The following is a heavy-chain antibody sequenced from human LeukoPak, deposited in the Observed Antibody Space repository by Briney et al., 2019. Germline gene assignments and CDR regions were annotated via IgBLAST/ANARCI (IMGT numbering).Heavy chain of an antibody. CDR1: GFTFSSYN. J-gene: IGHJ6*04. D-gene: IGHD6-19*01. Sequence: PGGSLRLSCAASGFTFSSYNMNWVRQAPGKGLEWVSYISSSSSTIYYADSVKGRFTIPRDNAKNSLYLQMNSLRAEDTAVYYCARDYLSGADVWGKGTTVTVSS. CDR2: ISSSSSTI. V-gene: IGHV3-48*01. CDR3: ARDYLSGADV.